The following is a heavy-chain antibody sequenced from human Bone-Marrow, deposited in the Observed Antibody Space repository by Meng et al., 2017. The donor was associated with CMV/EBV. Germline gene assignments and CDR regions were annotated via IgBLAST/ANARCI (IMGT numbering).Heavy chain of an antibody. CDR2: INPNSGGT. CDR1: GYTFTGYY. CDR3: ARDRTYYDFWSGYYLRTFDP. V-gene: IGHV1-2*02. Sequence: ASVKVSCKASGYTFTGYYMHWVRHAPGQGLEWMGWINPNSGGTNYAQKFQGRVTMTRDTSISTAYMELSRLRSDDTAVYYCARDRTYYDFWSGYYLRTFDPWGQGTLVTVAS. D-gene: IGHD3-3*01. J-gene: IGHJ5*02.